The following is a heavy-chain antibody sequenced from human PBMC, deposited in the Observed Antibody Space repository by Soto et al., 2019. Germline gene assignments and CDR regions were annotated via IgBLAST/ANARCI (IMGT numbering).Heavy chain of an antibody. CDR3: ARDGGTTQPYGMDV. CDR1: GGTFSSYT. Sequence: QVQLVQSGAEVKKPGSSVKVSCKASGGTFSSYTISWVRQAPGQGLEWMGRIIPILGIANYAQKFQGRVTITADKFTSTAYMELSSLRSEDTAVYYCARDGGTTQPYGMDVWGQGTTVTVSS. D-gene: IGHD2-15*01. CDR2: IIPILGIA. J-gene: IGHJ6*02. V-gene: IGHV1-69*02.